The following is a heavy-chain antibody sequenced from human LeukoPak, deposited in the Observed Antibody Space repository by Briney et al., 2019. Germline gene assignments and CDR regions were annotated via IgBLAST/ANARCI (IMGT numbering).Heavy chain of an antibody. CDR3: AKDGRYFDWLLYNYFDY. J-gene: IGHJ4*02. Sequence: GGSLRLSCAASGFTFSSYCMHWVRQAPGKGLGWVAFIRYDGSNKYYADSVKGRFTISRDNSKNTLYLQMNSLRAEDTAVYYCAKDGRYFDWLLYNYFDYWGQGTLVTVSS. D-gene: IGHD3-9*01. CDR1: GFTFSSYC. CDR2: IRYDGSNK. V-gene: IGHV3-30*02.